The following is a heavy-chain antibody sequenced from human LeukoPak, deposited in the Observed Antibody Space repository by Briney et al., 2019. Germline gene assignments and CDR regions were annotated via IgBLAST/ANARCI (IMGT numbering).Heavy chain of an antibody. D-gene: IGHD6-13*01. Sequence: SQTLSLTCTVSGGSISSGSYYWSWIRQHPGKGLEWIGYTYYSGSTYYNPSLKSRVTISVDTSKNQFSLNLTSVTAADTAVYYCARGAAANGPWFDPWGQGTLVTVSS. J-gene: IGHJ5*02. CDR2: TYYSGST. CDR3: ARGAAANGPWFDP. CDR1: GGSISSGSYY. V-gene: IGHV4-31*03.